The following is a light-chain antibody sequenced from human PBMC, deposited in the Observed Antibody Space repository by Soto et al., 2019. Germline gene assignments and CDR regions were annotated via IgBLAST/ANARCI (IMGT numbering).Light chain of an antibody. V-gene: IGLV1-44*01. CDR1: SSNIGKNP. J-gene: IGLJ2*01. CDR3: AVWDDSLNGVL. Sequence: QSVLTQPPSASGTPGQRVTISCSGSSSNIGKNPVNWYRHLPGAAPKLLIYNYGQRPSGVPARFSDSKSGTSASLAITGLQSEDEADYYCAVWDDSLNGVLFGGGTKLTVL. CDR2: NYG.